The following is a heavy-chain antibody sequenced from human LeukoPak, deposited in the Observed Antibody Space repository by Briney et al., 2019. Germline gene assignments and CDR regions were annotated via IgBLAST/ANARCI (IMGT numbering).Heavy chain of an antibody. D-gene: IGHD6-19*01. J-gene: IGHJ4*02. CDR2: IHYSGST. V-gene: IGHV4-59*08. CDR3: ARWYTSGWAFDF. Sequence: SETLSLTCTVSGGTISSYYWNWIRQPPGKGLEWIGYIHYSGSTKYNPSLKSRVTISVDTSKNQFFLKLSSLTAADTAVYYCARWYTSGWAFDFWGQGTLVTVSS. CDR1: GGTISSYY.